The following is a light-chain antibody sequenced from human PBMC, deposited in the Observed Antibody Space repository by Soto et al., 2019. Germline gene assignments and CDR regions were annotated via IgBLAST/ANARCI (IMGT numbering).Light chain of an antibody. J-gene: IGKJ2*01. CDR1: QSLLKSDDGYTY. Sequence: IVVTQTPLSLSATPGEPASISCRSSQSLLKSDDGYTYVDWYLQRPGQSPQLLIYALSYRASGVPDKFPGSGSGTDFTLKITRVTADDVGLYFCMQRVIFPYTFGQGTKLEIK. CDR2: ALS. CDR3: MQRVIFPYT. V-gene: IGKV2-40*01.